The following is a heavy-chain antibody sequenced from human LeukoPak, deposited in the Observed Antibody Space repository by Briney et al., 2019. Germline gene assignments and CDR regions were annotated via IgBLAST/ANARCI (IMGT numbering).Heavy chain of an antibody. CDR3: AKDGSTVTAALYYSDY. CDR2: ISGSGGTT. J-gene: IGHJ4*02. CDR1: GFTFSTYA. D-gene: IGHD2-21*02. V-gene: IGHV3-23*01. Sequence: GGSLRLSCAASGFTFSTYAMNWVRQAPGKGLEWVSGISGSGGTTYYADSVKGRFTIPRDNSKNMLYLQMNSLSAEDTAVYYCAKDGSTVTAALYYSDYWGQGTLVTVSS.